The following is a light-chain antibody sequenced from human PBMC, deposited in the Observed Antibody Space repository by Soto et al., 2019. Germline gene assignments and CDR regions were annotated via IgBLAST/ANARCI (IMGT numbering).Light chain of an antibody. CDR3: HQYGSSPYT. Sequence: EIVLTQSPGTLSLSPGEGATLSCRASQGVSSSFLAWYQQKPGQAPRLLIYGASSRASGIPDRFSGSGSGTDFTLTISGLVPEDFAVYYWHQYGSSPYTFGQGTKLEIK. CDR2: GAS. J-gene: IGKJ2*01. V-gene: IGKV3-20*01. CDR1: QGVSSSF.